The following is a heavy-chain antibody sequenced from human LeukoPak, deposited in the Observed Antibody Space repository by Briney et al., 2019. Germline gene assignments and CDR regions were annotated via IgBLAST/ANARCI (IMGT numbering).Heavy chain of an antibody. CDR3: ARDPRAYDSSGYSEY. Sequence: GGSLRLSCAASGFTFDDYGMSWVRQAPGKGLEWVSGINWNGGSTGYADSVKGRFTISRDNAKNSLYLQMNSLRAEDTAVYYCARDPRAYDSSGYSEYWGQGTLVTVSS. J-gene: IGHJ4*02. V-gene: IGHV3-20*04. CDR2: INWNGGST. CDR1: GFTFDDYG. D-gene: IGHD3-22*01.